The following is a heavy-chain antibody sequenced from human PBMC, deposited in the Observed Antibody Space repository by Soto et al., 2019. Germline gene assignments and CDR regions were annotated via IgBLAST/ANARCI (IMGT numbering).Heavy chain of an antibody. J-gene: IGHJ4*02. CDR2: ISYDGSNK. Sequence: QVQLVESGGGVVQPGRSLRLSCAASGFTFSSYAMHWVRQAPGKGLEWVAVISYDGSNKYYADSVKGRFTISRDNSKNTLYLQMNSLRAEDTAVYYCARDQFRGVPDYWGQGTLVTVSS. CDR1: GFTFSSYA. V-gene: IGHV3-30-3*01. D-gene: IGHD3-10*01. CDR3: ARDQFRGVPDY.